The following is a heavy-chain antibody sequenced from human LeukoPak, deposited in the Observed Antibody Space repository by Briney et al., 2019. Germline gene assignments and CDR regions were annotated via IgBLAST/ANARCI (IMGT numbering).Heavy chain of an antibody. CDR1: GFTVSSNY. CDR3: ATLLTVTTWSYYYYGMDV. CDR2: ISGSGGST. J-gene: IGHJ6*02. Sequence: GGSLRLSCAASGFTVSSNYMSWVRQAPGKGLEWVSAISGSGGSTSYADSVKGRFTISRDNSKNTLYLQMDSLRAEDTAVYYCATLLTVTTWSYYYYGMDVWGQGTAVTVSS. D-gene: IGHD4-17*01. V-gene: IGHV3-23*01.